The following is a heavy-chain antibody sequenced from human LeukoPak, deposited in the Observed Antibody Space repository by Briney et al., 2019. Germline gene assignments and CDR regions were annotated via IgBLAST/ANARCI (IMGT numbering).Heavy chain of an antibody. Sequence: SGGSLRLSCSASGFTFSSYAIHWVRQVPGKGLEYVSGISSNGDTTYYADSVKGRFTISRDNPKNTVYLQMSSLRAEDTAVYYCVKGRAMYYFGSGSYYNVGYGMDVWGQGTTVTVSS. CDR3: VKGRAMYYFGSGSYYNVGYGMDV. D-gene: IGHD3-10*01. CDR2: ISSNGDTT. V-gene: IGHV3-64D*06. J-gene: IGHJ6*02. CDR1: GFTFSSYA.